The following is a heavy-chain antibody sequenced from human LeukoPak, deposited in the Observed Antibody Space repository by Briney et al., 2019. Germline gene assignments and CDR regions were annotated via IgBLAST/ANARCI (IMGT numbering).Heavy chain of an antibody. D-gene: IGHD6-13*01. CDR3: ARRGPQQLVPGVAFDI. J-gene: IGHJ3*02. V-gene: IGHV4-30-2*01. CDR2: IYHSGST. CDR1: GGSISSGGYY. Sequence: SQTLSLTCTVSGGSISSGGYYWSWIRQPPGKGLEWIGYIYHSGSTYYNPSLKSRVTISVDRSKNQFSLKLSSVTAADTAVYYCARRGPQQLVPGVAFDIWGQGTMVTVSS.